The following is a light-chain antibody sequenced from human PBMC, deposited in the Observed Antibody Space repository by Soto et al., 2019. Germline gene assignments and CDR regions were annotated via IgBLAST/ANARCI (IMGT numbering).Light chain of an antibody. J-gene: IGKJ1*01. V-gene: IGKV1-5*01. Sequence: DTQMTQSPSTLSGSVGDRVTITCRASQSITTFLAWYQQKPGKAPKLLIYDGSSFESGVPSRFSGSGSGTEFTLTISSLQLDDSATYYCQHYKTYSRTFGQGTKVDIK. CDR1: QSITTF. CDR2: DGS. CDR3: QHYKTYSRT.